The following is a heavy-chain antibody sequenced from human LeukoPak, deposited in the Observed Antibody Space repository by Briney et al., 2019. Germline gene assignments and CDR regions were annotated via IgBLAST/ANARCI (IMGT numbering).Heavy chain of an antibody. CDR2: FCGGVST. CDR3: ARGEARAFDY. CDR1: GFTISNNY. J-gene: IGHJ4*02. D-gene: IGHD1-26*01. V-gene: IGHV3-53*01. Sequence: GGSLRLSCAASGFTISNNYMSWVRQAPGEGLEWVSVFCGGVSTYYADSVKGRFTISRDNSKNTLYLQMNSLRAEDTALYYCARGEARAFDYWGQGTLVTVSS.